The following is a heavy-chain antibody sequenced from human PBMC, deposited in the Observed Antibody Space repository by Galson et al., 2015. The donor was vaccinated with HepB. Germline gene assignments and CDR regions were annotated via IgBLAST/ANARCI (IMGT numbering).Heavy chain of an antibody. J-gene: IGHJ6*02. V-gene: IGHV3-7*01. CDR3: AREGRSTSFEGFDYYYGMDV. CDR2: IKQDGSEK. Sequence: SLRLSCAASGFTFSSYWMSWVRQAPGKGLEWVANIKQDGSEKYYVDSVKGRFTISRDNAKNSLYLQMNSLRAEDTAVYYCAREGRSTSFEGFDYYYGMDVWGQGTTVTVSS. D-gene: IGHD2-2*01. CDR1: GFTFSSYW.